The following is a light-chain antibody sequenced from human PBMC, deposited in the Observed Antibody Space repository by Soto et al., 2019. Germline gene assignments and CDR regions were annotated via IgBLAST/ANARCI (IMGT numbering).Light chain of an antibody. V-gene: IGLV1-44*01. CDR1: SSNIGSNT. Sequence: QSVLTQPPSASGTPGQRVTISCSGSSSNIGSNTVNWYQHLPGTAPKLLIYSNSQRPSGVPDRFSGSKSGTSASLAISGLQSEDEADYSCAAWDDSLNGRVFGTGTKVTDL. CDR3: AAWDDSLNGRV. CDR2: SNS. J-gene: IGLJ1*01.